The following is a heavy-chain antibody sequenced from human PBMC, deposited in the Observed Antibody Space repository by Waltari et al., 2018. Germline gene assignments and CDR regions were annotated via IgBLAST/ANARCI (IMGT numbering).Heavy chain of an antibody. CDR1: GDSIRSNYY. D-gene: IGHD6-19*01. Sequence: QVQLQESGPGLVKPSETLSVTCTVSGDSIRSNYYWGWIRQPPGKGLEWIGTMWHGGSTYYTPSLKSRASISMDTSKNQFSLKLNPVTAADTAVYYCARNSSGWSLDSWGQGTLVTVSS. V-gene: IGHV4-38-2*02. J-gene: IGHJ4*02. CDR2: MWHGGST. CDR3: ARNSSGWSLDS.